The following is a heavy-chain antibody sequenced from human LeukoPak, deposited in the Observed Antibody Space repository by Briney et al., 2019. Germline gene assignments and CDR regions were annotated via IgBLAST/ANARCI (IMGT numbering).Heavy chain of an antibody. CDR2: FDPEAGET. J-gene: IGHJ4*02. CDR3: AKEVPVVVTACYYDY. CDR1: GYSLTELS. Sequence: ASVKVSCKVSGYSLTELSMHWVRQTPGKGLEWMGGFDPEAGETIYAQKFQGRVTITADESTSTAYMELSSLRSEDTAVYYCAKEVPVVVTACYYDYWGQGTLVTVSS. V-gene: IGHV1-24*01. D-gene: IGHD2-21*02.